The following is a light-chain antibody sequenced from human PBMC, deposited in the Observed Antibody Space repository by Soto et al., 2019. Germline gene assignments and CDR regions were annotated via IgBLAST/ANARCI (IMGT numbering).Light chain of an antibody. CDR3: QQLSHYPYT. V-gene: IGKV1-9*01. CDR2: DCS. CDR1: YAISSS. Sequence: DIQLTQSPSFLSASVEDMVTISCRASYAISSSLAWYQQEPGKPPKLLIYDCSTLQTGVPSRFTGSGSGRKFTLTISGLQFGDFATYFCQQLSHYPYTFCQGTKLEI. J-gene: IGKJ2*01.